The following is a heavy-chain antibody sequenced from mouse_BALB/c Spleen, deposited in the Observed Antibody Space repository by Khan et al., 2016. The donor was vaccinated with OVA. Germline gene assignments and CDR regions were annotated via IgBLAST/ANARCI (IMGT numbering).Heavy chain of an antibody. V-gene: IGHV5-17*02. CDR2: ISSDSNTI. Sequence: EVELVESGGGLVQSGGSRKLSCAASGFTFTSYGMHWIRQAPEKGLEWVAYISSDSNTIYYADTVKGRFTISRDNPKNTLFLQMTSLRSGDTAMYFYATSYFYGYSFDYWGQGTTLTVSS. CDR3: ATSYFYGYSFDY. J-gene: IGHJ2*01. CDR1: GFTFTSYG. D-gene: IGHD1-1*01.